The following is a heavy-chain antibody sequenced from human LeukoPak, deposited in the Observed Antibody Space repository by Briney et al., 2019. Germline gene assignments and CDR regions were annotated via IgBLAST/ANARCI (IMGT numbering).Heavy chain of an antibody. D-gene: IGHD1-14*01. CDR3: ATVGIRTASDN. Sequence: PGGSLRLSCAASGFSFSSFAMHWVRQAPGKGLEWVTVISFDGSDKFYTDSVKGRFTISRENSKNTLYLQMNNLTAEDTAVYYRATVGIRTASDNWGQGTLVSVSS. CDR1: GFSFSSFA. V-gene: IGHV3-30*04. CDR2: ISFDGSDK. J-gene: IGHJ4*02.